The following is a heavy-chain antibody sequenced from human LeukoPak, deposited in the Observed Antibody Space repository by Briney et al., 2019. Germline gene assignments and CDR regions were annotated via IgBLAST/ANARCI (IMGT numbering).Heavy chain of an antibody. CDR2: RGQDGSEK. J-gene: IGHJ6*03. Sequence: GVTLSLSCAASGFTFSSFWMRWVSQAPGKGLVGLGNRGQDGSEKYCVNTVKGRFTSSGDNAKNSLYLQMNRLTADDTAVYYCARLLSNYYYYYMDVWGKGTTVTVSS. CDR3: ARLLSNYYYYYMDV. V-gene: IGHV3-7*01. CDR1: GFTFSSFW. D-gene: IGHD2/OR15-2a*01.